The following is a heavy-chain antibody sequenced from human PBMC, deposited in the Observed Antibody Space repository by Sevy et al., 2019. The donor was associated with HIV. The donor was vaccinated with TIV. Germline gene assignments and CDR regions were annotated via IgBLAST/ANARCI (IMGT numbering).Heavy chain of an antibody. CDR1: GFRFNNFG. Sequence: GGSLRLSCAASGFRFNNFGMYWVRQAPGKGLEGVAFIRYDGINKYYVDSVKGRSTSSRDNSKDPLYLEMKSLRLEDTAIYYCAKGGSGGIDHYGMDVWGQGTTATVSS. V-gene: IGHV3-30*02. CDR3: AKGGSGGIDHYGMDV. J-gene: IGHJ6*02. D-gene: IGHD6-25*01. CDR2: IRYDGINK.